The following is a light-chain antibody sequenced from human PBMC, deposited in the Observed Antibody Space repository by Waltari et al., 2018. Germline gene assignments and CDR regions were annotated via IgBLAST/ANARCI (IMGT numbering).Light chain of an antibody. Sequence: QLVLTQSPSASASSGASAKLTCTLSSGHSSNLIARLKHKPGKGPRYLMKVNSDGSHRKGDEIPDRFSGSSSGAERYLTISSRQSEDEADYYCETGDHGTWVFGGGTKLTVL. V-gene: IGLV4-69*01. CDR1: SGHSSNL. CDR2: VNSDGSH. CDR3: ETGDHGTWV. J-gene: IGLJ3*02.